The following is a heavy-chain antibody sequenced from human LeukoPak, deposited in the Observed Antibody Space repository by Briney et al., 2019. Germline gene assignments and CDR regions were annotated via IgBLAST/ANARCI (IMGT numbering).Heavy chain of an antibody. Sequence: GGSLGLSCAASGFTFSSYDMHWVRQATGKGLEWVSAIGTAGDTYYPGSVKGRFTISRENAKNSLYLQMNSLRAEDTAVYYCAREGAALGDDAFDIWGQGTMVTVSS. CDR3: AREGAALGDDAFDI. V-gene: IGHV3-13*01. CDR2: IGTAGDT. J-gene: IGHJ3*02. CDR1: GFTFSSYD. D-gene: IGHD1-26*01.